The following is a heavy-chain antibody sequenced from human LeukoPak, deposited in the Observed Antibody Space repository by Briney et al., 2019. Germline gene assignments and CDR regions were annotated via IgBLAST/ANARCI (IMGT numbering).Heavy chain of an antibody. CDR2: IYYSGST. D-gene: IGHD3-3*01. CDR3: ARWEWHFDY. J-gene: IGHJ4*02. V-gene: IGHV4-61*01. CDR1: GGSISSTTYY. Sequence: SETLSLTCTVSGGSISSTTYYWSWIRQPPGKGLEWIGYIYYSGSTNYNPSLKSRVTISVDTSKNQFSLKLSSVTAADTAVYYCARWEWHFDYWGQGTLVTVSS.